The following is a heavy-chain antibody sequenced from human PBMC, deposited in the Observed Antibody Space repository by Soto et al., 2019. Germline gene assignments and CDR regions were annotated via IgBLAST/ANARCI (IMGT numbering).Heavy chain of an antibody. CDR1: GFTFSSYA. J-gene: IGHJ4*02. V-gene: IGHV3-23*01. Sequence: GGSLRLSCAASGFTFSSYAMSWVRQAPGKGLEWVSAISGSGGSTYYADSVKGRFIISRDNSKNTLYLQMNSLRAEDTAVYYCATYESVTPPYYFDYWGQGTLVTVSS. D-gene: IGHD4-17*01. CDR2: ISGSGGST. CDR3: ATYESVTPPYYFDY.